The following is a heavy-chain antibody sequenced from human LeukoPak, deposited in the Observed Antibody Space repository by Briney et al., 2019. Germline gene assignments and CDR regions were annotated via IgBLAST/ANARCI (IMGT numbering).Heavy chain of an antibody. CDR3: TRLYYDSSGHDY. Sequence: QPGGSLRLSCAASGFTFSGSAMHWVRQASGKGLGWVGRIRSKANSYATAYAASVKGRFTISRDDSKNTAYLQMNSLKTEDTAVYYCTRLYYDSSGHDYWGQGTLVTVSS. V-gene: IGHV3-73*01. CDR2: IRSKANSYAT. J-gene: IGHJ4*02. CDR1: GFTFSGSA. D-gene: IGHD3-22*01.